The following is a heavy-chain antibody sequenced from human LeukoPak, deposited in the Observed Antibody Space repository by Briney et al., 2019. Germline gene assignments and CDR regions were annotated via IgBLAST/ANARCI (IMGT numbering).Heavy chain of an antibody. D-gene: IGHD2-2*01. CDR1: GYTFTGYY. CDR3: ARDHGKYQLQRAEYFQH. Sequence: SVKVSCKASGYTFTGYYMHWVRQAPGQGLEWMGGIIPIFGTANYAQKFQGRVTITADESTSTAYMELSSLRSEDTAVYYCARDHGKYQLQRAEYFQHWGQGTLVTVSS. CDR2: IIPIFGTA. V-gene: IGHV1-69*13. J-gene: IGHJ1*01.